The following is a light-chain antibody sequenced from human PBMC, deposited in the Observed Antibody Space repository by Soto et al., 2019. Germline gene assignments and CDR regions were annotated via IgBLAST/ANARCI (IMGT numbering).Light chain of an antibody. CDR1: SXDVGGYNY. V-gene: IGLV2-11*01. CDR2: DVS. Sequence: QSVLTQPRSVSGSPGQSVTISCTGTSXDVGGYNYVSWYQQHPGKAPKLMIYDVSKRPSGVPDRFSGSKSGNTASLTISGLQAEDEADYYCCSYAGSPYVFGTGTKVTVL. J-gene: IGLJ1*01. CDR3: CSYAGSPYV.